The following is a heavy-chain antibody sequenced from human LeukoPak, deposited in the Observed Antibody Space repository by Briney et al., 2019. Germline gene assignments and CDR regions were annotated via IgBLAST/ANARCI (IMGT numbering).Heavy chain of an antibody. J-gene: IGHJ4*02. D-gene: IGHD1-26*01. CDR1: GFTFDDFA. Sequence: GGSLRLSCAVSGFTFDDFAMSWVRQAPGKGLEWVSAISGSGGSTYYADSVKGRFTISRDNSKNTLYLQMNSLRAEDTAVYYCAKDPSSIVGATRFDYWGQGTLVTVSS. V-gene: IGHV3-23*01. CDR2: ISGSGGST. CDR3: AKDPSSIVGATRFDY.